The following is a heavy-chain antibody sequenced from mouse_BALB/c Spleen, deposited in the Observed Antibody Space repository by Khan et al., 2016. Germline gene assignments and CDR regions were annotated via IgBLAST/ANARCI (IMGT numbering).Heavy chain of an antibody. D-gene: IGHD1-1*01. V-gene: IGHV9-3-1*01. CDR1: GYNFENYG. CDR2: IKTYTGES. J-gene: IGHJ1*01. CDR3: ARYRYYYGSSRYFDV. Sequence: QIQLVQSGPELKKPGETVKISCKASGYNFENYGMNWVKQAPGKGLEWMGWIKTYTGESTYADDFKGRFAFSLEASASTAYLQINNLKNEDTATYFCARYRYYYGSSRYFDVWGAGTTVTVSS.